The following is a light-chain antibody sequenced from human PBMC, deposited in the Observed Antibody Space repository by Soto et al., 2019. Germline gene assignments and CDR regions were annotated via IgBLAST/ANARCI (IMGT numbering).Light chain of an antibody. CDR2: GNS. J-gene: IGLJ1*01. CDR3: QYYDSSLSAYV. Sequence: QSVLTQPPSVSGAPGQRVTISCTGSSSNIGAGYDVHWYQQLPGTAPKLLIYGNSNRPSGVPDRFSGSKSGTSASLAITGLQAEDEADYYCQYYDSSLSAYVFGTGTKV. CDR1: SSNIGAGYD. V-gene: IGLV1-40*01.